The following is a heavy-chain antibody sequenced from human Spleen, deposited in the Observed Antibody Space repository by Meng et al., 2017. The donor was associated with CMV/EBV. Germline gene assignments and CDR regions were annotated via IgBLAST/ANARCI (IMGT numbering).Heavy chain of an antibody. CDR3: ARSLVAPGSTAFYFYHYGMDV. Sequence: YDISWVRQAPGQGLEWMGWISAFNGNTYYAQKLQGRVTMTTDTSTNTAHMELRSLRSDDTAIYYCARSLVAPGSTAFYFYHYGMDVWGQGTTVTVSS. CDR2: ISAFNGNT. D-gene: IGHD2-8*02. CDR1: YD. V-gene: IGHV1-18*01. J-gene: IGHJ6*02.